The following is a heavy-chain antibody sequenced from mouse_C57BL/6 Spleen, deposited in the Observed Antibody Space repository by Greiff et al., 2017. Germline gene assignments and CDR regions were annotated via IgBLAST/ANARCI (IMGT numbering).Heavy chain of an antibody. V-gene: IGHV1-26*01. D-gene: IGHD2-1*01. CDR3: ARETYGNSSWFAY. CDR1: GYTFTDYY. J-gene: IGHJ3*01. CDR2: INPNNGGT. Sequence: VQLQQSGPELVKPGASVKISCKASGYTFTDYYMNWVKQSHGKSLEWIGDINPNNGGTSYNQKFKGKATLTVDKSSSTAYMELRSLTSEDSAVYYCARETYGNSSWFAYWGQGTLVTVSA.